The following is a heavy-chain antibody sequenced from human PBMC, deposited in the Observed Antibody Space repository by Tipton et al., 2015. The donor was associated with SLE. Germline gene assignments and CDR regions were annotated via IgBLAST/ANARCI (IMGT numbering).Heavy chain of an antibody. J-gene: IGHJ4*02. V-gene: IGHV4-4*01. CDR3: ASYDFWSSLPYSGG. CDR2: IYHSGST. Sequence: TLSLTCAVSGGSISTNNWWSWVRQSPGKGLEWIGEIYHSGSTIYKPSLKSRVTISLDKSKNQFSLKLDSVTAADTAVYFCASYDFWSSLPYSGGWGQGTLVIVSS. CDR1: GGSISTNNW. D-gene: IGHD3-3*01.